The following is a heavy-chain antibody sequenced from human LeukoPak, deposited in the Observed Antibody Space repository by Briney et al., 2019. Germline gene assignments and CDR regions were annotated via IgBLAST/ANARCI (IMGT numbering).Heavy chain of an antibody. J-gene: IGHJ4*02. CDR3: ARDVFCSGGSCLRAFDY. CDR1: GGSISSYY. CDR2: ICTSGST. D-gene: IGHD2-15*01. V-gene: IGHV4-4*07. Sequence: PSETLSLTCTVSGGSISSYYWSWIRQPAGKGLEWIGRICTSGSTNYNPSLKSRVTMSVDTSKNQFSLKLSSVTAADTAVYYCARDVFCSGGSCLRAFDYWGQGTLVTVSS.